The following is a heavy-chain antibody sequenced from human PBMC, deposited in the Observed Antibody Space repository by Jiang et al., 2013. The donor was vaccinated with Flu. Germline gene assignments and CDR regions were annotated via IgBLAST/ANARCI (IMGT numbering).Heavy chain of an antibody. CDR3: ARVSREGNGGTTYYFDY. D-gene: IGHD4-23*01. Sequence: GLVKPSQTLSLTCAISGDSVSSNSAAWNWIRQSPSRGLEWLGRTYYRSKWYNDYAVSVKSRITINPDTSKNQFSLQLNSVTPEDTAVYYCARVSREGNGGTTYYFDYWGQGTLVTVSS. V-gene: IGHV6-1*01. J-gene: IGHJ4*02. CDR1: GDSVSSNSAA. CDR2: TYYRSKWYN.